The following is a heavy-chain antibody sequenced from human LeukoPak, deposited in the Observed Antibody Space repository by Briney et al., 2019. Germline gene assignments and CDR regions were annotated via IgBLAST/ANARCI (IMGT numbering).Heavy chain of an antibody. CDR3: ARGAAYYDSSGWAGFFDY. CDR1: GYTFTGYY. D-gene: IGHD3-22*01. V-gene: IGHV1-2*02. CDR2: INPNSGGT. Sequence: GASVKVSCEASGYTFTGYYMHWVRQAPGQGLEWMGWINPNSGGTNYAQKFQGRVTMTRDTSISTAYMELSRLRSDDTAVYYCARGAAYYDSSGWAGFFDYWGQGTLVTVSS. J-gene: IGHJ4*02.